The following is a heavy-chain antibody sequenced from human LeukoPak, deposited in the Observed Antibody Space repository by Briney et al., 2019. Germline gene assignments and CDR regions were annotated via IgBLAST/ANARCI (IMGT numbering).Heavy chain of an antibody. V-gene: IGHV1-3*01. CDR2: INAGNGNT. CDR1: GYTFTNYS. Sequence: ASVKVSCKASGYTFTNYSMHWVRHAPGERIEWMGWINAGNGNTRYSQRFQGRVTLTRDTSGSTSYMELCSLTSEDTAVYYCARERVSPHWFDYWGQGTLVTVSS. D-gene: IGHD1-1*01. CDR3: ARERVSPHWFDY. J-gene: IGHJ4*02.